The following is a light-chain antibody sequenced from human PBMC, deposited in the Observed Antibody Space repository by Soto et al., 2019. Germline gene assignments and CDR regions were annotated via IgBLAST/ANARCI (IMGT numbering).Light chain of an antibody. CDR3: QEYNSY. J-gene: IGKJ4*01. CDR1: QNIDNW. CDR2: RAS. Sequence: DIQMTQSPYTLSASVGDRVTITCRTSQNIDNWLAWYQQKPGKPPKLLIYRASSSETGVPSRFSGSGSGTEFTLTISNLHPDDSATYYCQEYNSYFGGGTKVEIK. V-gene: IGKV1-5*03.